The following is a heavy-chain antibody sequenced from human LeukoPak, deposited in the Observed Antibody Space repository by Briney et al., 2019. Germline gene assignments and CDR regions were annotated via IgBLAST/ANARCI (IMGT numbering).Heavy chain of an antibody. J-gene: IGHJ4*02. D-gene: IGHD3-10*01. CDR3: AREGRSYTVGY. V-gene: IGHV4-61*05. CDR2: ISGSGST. CDR1: GGSISSSSYY. Sequence: KSSETLSLTCTVSGGSISSSSYYWGWIRQPAGKGLEWIGCISGSGSTNYNPSLKSRVTMSIDSSKNQFSLEVTSVTAADTAVYYCAREGRSYTVGYWGQGTLVTVSS.